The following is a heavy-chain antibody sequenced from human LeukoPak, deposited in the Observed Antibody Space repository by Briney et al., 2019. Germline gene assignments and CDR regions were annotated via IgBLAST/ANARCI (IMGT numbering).Heavy chain of an antibody. CDR2: ISGSGGST. CDR1: GFTFSSYA. V-gene: IGHV3-23*01. D-gene: IGHD3-3*01. J-gene: IGHJ4*02. Sequence: GGSLRLSCAASGFTFSSYAMSWVRQAPGKGLEWVSAISGSGGSTYYADSVKGRFTISRDNSKNTLYLQMNSLRAEDTAVYYCAKVPPDDFWSGYYFDYWGQGTLVTVSS. CDR3: AKVPPDDFWSGYYFDY.